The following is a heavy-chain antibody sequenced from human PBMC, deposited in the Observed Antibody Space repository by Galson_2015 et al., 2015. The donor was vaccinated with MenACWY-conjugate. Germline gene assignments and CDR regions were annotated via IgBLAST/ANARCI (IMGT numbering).Heavy chain of an antibody. V-gene: IGHV3-48*04. D-gene: IGHD1-14*01. Sequence: SLRLSCAASGFTLSRFSMNWVRQAPGKGLEWVSYINSSSSTIYYADSVKGRFTITRDNAKNSLYLQMNSLRAEDTAVYYCARVECAKSVAPDDYWGLGTLATVSS. CDR2: INSSSSTI. J-gene: IGHJ4*02. CDR3: ARVECAKSVAPDDY. CDR1: GFTLSRFS.